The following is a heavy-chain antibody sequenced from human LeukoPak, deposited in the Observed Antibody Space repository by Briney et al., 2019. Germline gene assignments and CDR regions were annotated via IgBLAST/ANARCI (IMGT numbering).Heavy chain of an antibody. CDR1: GYTFTGYY. J-gene: IGHJ5*02. D-gene: IGHD6-19*01. CDR3: ARVSGWYRDWFDP. V-gene: IGHV1-2*02. Sequence: GASVKVSCKASGYTFTGYYMHWVRQAPGQGLEWMGWINPNSGGTNYAQKFQGRVTMTRDTSISTAYMELSRLRSDDTAVCYCARVSGWYRDWFDPWGQGTLVTVSS. CDR2: INPNSGGT.